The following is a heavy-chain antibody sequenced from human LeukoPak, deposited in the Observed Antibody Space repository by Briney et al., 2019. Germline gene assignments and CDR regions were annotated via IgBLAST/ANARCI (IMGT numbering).Heavy chain of an antibody. D-gene: IGHD2/OR15-2a*01. CDR2: ITDTGGNT. CDR3: AKAPERSCNDAACYPLDY. CDR1: GFRFSDYA. Sequence: GGSLRLSCAASGFRFSDYAMTWVRLAPGKGPEWLSSITDTGGNTYSADSRFTISRDNSKNTLYLQMNSLRVEDTAVYYCAKAPERSCNDAACYPLDYWGQGTLVTVSS. V-gene: IGHV3-23*01. J-gene: IGHJ4*02.